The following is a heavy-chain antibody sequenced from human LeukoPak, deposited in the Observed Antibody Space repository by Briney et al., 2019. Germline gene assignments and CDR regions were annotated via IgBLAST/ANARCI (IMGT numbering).Heavy chain of an antibody. CDR3: ARFRGSGDFDY. Sequence: SETLSLTCAVYGGSFSGYYWSWIRQPPGKGLEWIGEINHSGSTNYNPSLKSRVTISVDKSKNQFSLKLSSVAAADTAVYYCARFRGSGDFDYWGQGTLVTVSS. V-gene: IGHV4-34*01. J-gene: IGHJ4*02. CDR1: GGSFSGYY. CDR2: INHSGST. D-gene: IGHD6-19*01.